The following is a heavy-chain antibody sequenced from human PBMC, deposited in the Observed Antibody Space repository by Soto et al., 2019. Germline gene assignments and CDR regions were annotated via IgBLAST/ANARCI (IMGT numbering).Heavy chain of an antibody. CDR3: ARKDCSSASCYAWIAGWFGP. V-gene: IGHV1-18*01. D-gene: IGHD2-2*01. CDR1: GYTFPTYG. CDR2: ISPYNGNT. J-gene: IGHJ5*02. Sequence: QVQLVQSGAEVKQPGASVKVSCKASGYTFPTYGIGWVRQAPGQGLEWLGWISPYNGNTNYAQKFQGRVIMTTDTSTSTAYMELRSLRSDDTAVYYCARKDCSSASCYAWIAGWFGPWGQGTPVTVSS.